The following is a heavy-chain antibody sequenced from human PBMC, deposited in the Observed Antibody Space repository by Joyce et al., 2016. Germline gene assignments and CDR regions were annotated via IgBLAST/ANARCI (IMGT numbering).Heavy chain of an antibody. V-gene: IGHV4-59*01. J-gene: IGHJ6*02. D-gene: IGHD1-26*01. CDR2: IFYTGTT. CDR1: GGSIRRSY. CDR3: ARADGMGGADYYYFYGMDV. Sequence: QVQLQESGPGLVKPSETLSLTCTVSGGSIRRSYWSWIRQPPGKPLEWIGHIFYTGTTNYNSALRSRITMSIDTSKNQFSLKMTSVTAADTAVYCCARADGMGGADYYYFYGMDVWGQGTTVTVSS.